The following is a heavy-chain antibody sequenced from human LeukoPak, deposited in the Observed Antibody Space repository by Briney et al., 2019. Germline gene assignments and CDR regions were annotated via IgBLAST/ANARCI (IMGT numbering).Heavy chain of an antibody. Sequence: SGTLSLTCAVSGGSIGSDNWWTWVRQPPGKGLEWIGEIYHSGSTNYNPSLKSRVTISVDKSKNQFSLKLSSVTAADTAVYYCARLPGRSGTHWGVPQSYFDSWSPGTLVTVS. CDR3: ARLPGRSGTHWGVPQSYFDS. CDR1: GGSIGSDNW. D-gene: IGHD3-3*01. V-gene: IGHV4-4*02. CDR2: IYHSGST. J-gene: IGHJ4*02.